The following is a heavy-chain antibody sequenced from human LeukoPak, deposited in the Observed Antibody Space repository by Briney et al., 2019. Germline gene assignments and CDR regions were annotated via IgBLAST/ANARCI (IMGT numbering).Heavy chain of an antibody. CDR1: GGSFSGYY. CDR2: INHSGST. Sequence: SETLSLTCAVYGGSFSGYYWSWIRQPPGKGLEWIGEINHSGSTNYNPSLKSRVTISVDTSKNQFSLRLSSVTAADTAVYYCARGEWELLRSYNWFDPWGQGTLVTVSS. V-gene: IGHV4-34*01. D-gene: IGHD1-26*01. CDR3: ARGEWELLRSYNWFDP. J-gene: IGHJ5*02.